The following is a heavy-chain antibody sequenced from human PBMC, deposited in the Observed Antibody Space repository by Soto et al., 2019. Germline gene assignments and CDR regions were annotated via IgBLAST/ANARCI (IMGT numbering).Heavy chain of an antibody. V-gene: IGHV3-15*07. CDR2: IKSKTDGGTT. Sequence: EVQLVESGGGLVKPGGSLRLSCAASGFTFSNAWMNWVRQAPGKGLEWVGRIKSKTDGGTTDYAAPVKGRFTISSDDSKHTLYLQMNSLKTEDTAVYYCTTDTGPGGNYSYGMDVWGQGTTVTVSS. CDR1: GFTFSNAW. J-gene: IGHJ6*02. CDR3: TTDTGPGGNYSYGMDV.